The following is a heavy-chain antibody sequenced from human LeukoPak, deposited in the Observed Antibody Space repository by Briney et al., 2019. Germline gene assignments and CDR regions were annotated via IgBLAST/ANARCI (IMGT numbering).Heavy chain of an antibody. Sequence: PSETLSLTCTVSGDSISRDGFSWGWLRQPPGKGLDWIGAMYFSGSTYYNPSLRSRVAISLDTSKNQFSLKLSSVTAADTAVYYCARARRWYSSSSPFDYWGQGTLVTVSS. CDR1: GDSISRDGFS. V-gene: IGHV4-39*07. J-gene: IGHJ4*02. CDR3: ARARRWYSSSSPFDY. CDR2: MYFSGST. D-gene: IGHD6-6*01.